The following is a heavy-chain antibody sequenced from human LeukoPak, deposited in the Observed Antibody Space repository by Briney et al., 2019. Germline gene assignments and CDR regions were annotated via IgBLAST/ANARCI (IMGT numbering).Heavy chain of an antibody. CDR3: ANLLQPNPG. V-gene: IGHV3-33*06. CDR1: GYTFSSYG. D-gene: IGHD1-14*01. Sequence: GGSLRLSCAASGYTFSSYGMHWVRQAPGKGLEWVAVIWYDGSNKYYADSVKGRFTISRDNSKNTLYLQMNSLRAEDTAVYYCANLLQPNPGWGQGTLVTVSS. J-gene: IGHJ4*02. CDR2: IWYDGSNK.